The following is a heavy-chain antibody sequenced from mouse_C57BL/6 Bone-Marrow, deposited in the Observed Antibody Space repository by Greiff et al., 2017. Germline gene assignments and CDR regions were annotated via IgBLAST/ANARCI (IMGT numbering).Heavy chain of an antibody. V-gene: IGHV1-42*01. CDR1: GYSFTGYY. D-gene: IGHD1-1*01. CDR2: INPSTGGT. J-gene: IGHJ2*01. CDR3: ARSPYYYGSDY. Sequence: EVKLQESGPELVKPGASVKISCKASGYSFTGYYMNWVKQSPEKSLEWIGEINPSTGGTTYNQKFKAKATLTVDKSSSTAYMQLKSLTSEDSAVYYCARSPYYYGSDYWGQGTTLTVSS.